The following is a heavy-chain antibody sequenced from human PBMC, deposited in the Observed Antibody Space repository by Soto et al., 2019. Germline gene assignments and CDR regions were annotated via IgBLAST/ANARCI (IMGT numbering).Heavy chain of an antibody. CDR1: GFTFSSYA. CDR3: VKSPEVYRIRYFED. V-gene: IGHV3-23*01. Sequence: GGSLRLSCAASGFTFSSYAMSWVRQAPGKGLEWVSGISGSGGSTFYADSVKGRFSISRDSSKNTLCLQMNSLRAEDTAVYYCVKSPEVYRIRYFEDWGQGTLVTVSS. D-gene: IGHD2-8*01. J-gene: IGHJ4*02. CDR2: ISGSGGST.